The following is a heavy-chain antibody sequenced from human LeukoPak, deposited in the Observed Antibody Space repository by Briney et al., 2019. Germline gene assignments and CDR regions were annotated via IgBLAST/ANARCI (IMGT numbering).Heavy chain of an antibody. J-gene: IGHJ3*02. V-gene: IGHV3-48*03. CDR1: RFTFSNYE. Sequence: GGSLRLSCAASRFTFSNYELNWVRQAPGKGLEWVSYISGSGNTIYYADSVKGRFTISRDISKNTLYLQLNSLRAEDTAVYYCARDPARSFDIWGQGTMVTVSS. CDR2: ISGSGNTI. CDR3: ARDPARSFDI. D-gene: IGHD4-17*01.